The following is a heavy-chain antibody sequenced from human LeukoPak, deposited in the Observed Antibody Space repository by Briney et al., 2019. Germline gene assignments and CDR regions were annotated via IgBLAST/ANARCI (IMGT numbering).Heavy chain of an antibody. Sequence: GGSLRLSCAASGFTFSSYAMSWVRQAPGKGLEWVSAISGSGGGTYYADSVKGRFTISRDNSKNTLYLQMNSLRAEDTAVYYCAKDLDDYSNYWQGYGMDVGGQGTRVTVSS. CDR2: ISGSGGGT. V-gene: IGHV3-23*01. CDR3: AKDLDDYSNYWQGYGMDV. D-gene: IGHD4-11*01. J-gene: IGHJ6*02. CDR1: GFTFSSYA.